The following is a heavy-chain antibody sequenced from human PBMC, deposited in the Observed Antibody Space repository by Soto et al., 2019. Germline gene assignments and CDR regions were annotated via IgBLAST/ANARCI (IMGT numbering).Heavy chain of an antibody. CDR2: IKQDGSEK. CDR1: GFTFSGYW. CDR3: ARDLDSSGWYSGGFDP. Sequence: GGSLRLSCAASGFTFSGYWMSWVRQAPGKGLEWVANIKQDGSEKYYVGSVKGRFTISRDNAKNSLYLQMNSLRAEDTAVYYCARDLDSSGWYSGGFDPWGQGTLVTVSS. D-gene: IGHD6-19*01. J-gene: IGHJ5*02. V-gene: IGHV3-7*01.